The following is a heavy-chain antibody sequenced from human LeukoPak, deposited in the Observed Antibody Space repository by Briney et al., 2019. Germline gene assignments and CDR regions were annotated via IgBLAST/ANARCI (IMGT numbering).Heavy chain of an antibody. J-gene: IGHJ4*02. V-gene: IGHV3-7*04. CDR3: ARGDKFSGDY. CDR2: IHQDGNEK. D-gene: IGHD2-15*01. CDR1: GFTFSTYW. Sequence: PGGSLRLSCAAPGFTFSTYWMSWVRQAPGKGLEWVANIHQDGNEKYYVDCVKGRFTISRDNAKNSLYLQMNSLRAEDTAVYYCARGDKFSGDYWGQGTLVTVSS.